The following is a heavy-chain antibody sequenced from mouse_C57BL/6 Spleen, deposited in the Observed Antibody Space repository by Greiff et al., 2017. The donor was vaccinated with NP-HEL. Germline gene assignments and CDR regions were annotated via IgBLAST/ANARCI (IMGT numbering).Heavy chain of an antibody. CDR2: ISDGGSYT. CDR1: GFTFSSYA. V-gene: IGHV5-4*01. CDR3: ARDRSQLKGYFDY. D-gene: IGHD2-14*01. J-gene: IGHJ2*01. Sequence: EVKLVESGGGLVKPGGSLKLSCAASGFTFSSYAMSWVRQTPEKRLEWVATISDGGSYTYYPDNVKGRFTISRDNAKNNLYLQMSHLKSEDTAMYYCARDRSQLKGYFDYWGQGTTLTVSS.